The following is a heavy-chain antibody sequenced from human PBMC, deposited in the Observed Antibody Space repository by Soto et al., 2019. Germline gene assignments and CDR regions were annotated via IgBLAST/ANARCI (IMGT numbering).Heavy chain of an antibody. V-gene: IGHV4-59*01. J-gene: IGHJ3*02. Sequence: SETLSLTCTVAGGSISLYYWTWIRQSPGKGPEWIGYVYHSGTTNYNPSLESRVTMSLDTSKNQFSLKLRAVTTADTAVYYCARFNSGNYYEAFDIWGQGTMVTVSS. CDR1: GGSISLYY. CDR3: ARFNSGNYYEAFDI. D-gene: IGHD1-26*01. CDR2: VYHSGTT.